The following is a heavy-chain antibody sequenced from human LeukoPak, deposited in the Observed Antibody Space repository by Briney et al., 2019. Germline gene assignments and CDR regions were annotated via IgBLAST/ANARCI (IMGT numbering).Heavy chain of an antibody. CDR3: ARDPPYYYGSGSYRGAFDI. D-gene: IGHD3-10*01. V-gene: IGHV1-69*04. Sequence: SVKVSCKASGGTFSSYTISWVRQAPGQGLEWMGRIIPILGIANYAQKFQGRVTITADKSTSTAYMELSSPRSEDTAVYYCARDPPYYYGSGSYRGAFDIWGQGTMVTVSS. J-gene: IGHJ3*02. CDR2: IIPILGIA. CDR1: GGTFSSYT.